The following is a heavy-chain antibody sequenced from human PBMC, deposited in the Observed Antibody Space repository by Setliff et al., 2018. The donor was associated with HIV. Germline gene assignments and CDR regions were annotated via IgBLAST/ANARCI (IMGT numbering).Heavy chain of an antibody. D-gene: IGHD1-26*01. Sequence: PGGSLRLSCAASGFTFDDYGMSWVRQAPGKGLEWVSCIHRSSDYIYDADSVKGRFAISRDNAKNSLYLQMNNLRAEDTAVYYCVRDYMWAFDYWGQGTLVTVSS. J-gene: IGHJ4*02. CDR3: VRDYMWAFDY. V-gene: IGHV3-21*01. CDR2: IHRSSDYI. CDR1: GFTFDDYG.